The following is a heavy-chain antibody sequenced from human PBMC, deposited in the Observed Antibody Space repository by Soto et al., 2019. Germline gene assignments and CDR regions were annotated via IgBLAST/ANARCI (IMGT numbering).Heavy chain of an antibody. D-gene: IGHD3-10*01. Sequence: QVQLVQSGAEVKKPGASVKVSCKASGYTFTSYAMHWVRQAPGQRLEWMGWINAGNGNTKYSQKFQGRVTITRDTSASTAYRELSSLRAEDTVVYYCAGVAGGGGFDYWGQGTLVTVSS. CDR1: GYTFTSYA. CDR2: INAGNGNT. V-gene: IGHV1-3*01. CDR3: AGVAGGGGFDY. J-gene: IGHJ4*02.